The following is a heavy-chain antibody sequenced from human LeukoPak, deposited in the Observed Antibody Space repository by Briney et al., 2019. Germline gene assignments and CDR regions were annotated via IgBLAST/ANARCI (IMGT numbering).Heavy chain of an antibody. Sequence: ASVKVSCKASGYTFTGNYMYWVRQAPGQGLEWMGWINTNTGNPTYAQGFTGRFVFSLDTSVSTAYLQISSLKAEDTAVYYCARDGGGIAAAEVVPHDYWGQGTLVTVSS. CDR3: ARDGGGIAAAEVVPHDY. J-gene: IGHJ4*02. CDR1: GYTFTGNY. D-gene: IGHD6-13*01. V-gene: IGHV7-4-1*02. CDR2: INTNTGNP.